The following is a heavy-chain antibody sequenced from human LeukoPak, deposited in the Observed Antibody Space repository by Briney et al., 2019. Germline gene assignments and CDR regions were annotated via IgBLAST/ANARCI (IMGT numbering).Heavy chain of an antibody. D-gene: IGHD6-13*01. J-gene: IGHJ1*01. CDR1: GFTFSSYT. V-gene: IGHV3-21*01. CDR3: ARGAYSSSWNCEH. CDR2: ITSSGSYI. Sequence: TGGSLRLSCAASGFTFSSYTMNWVRQAPGKGLEWVSSITSSGSYIYYADSVKGRFTISRDSAKNSLYLQMNSLRVEDTAVYYCARGAYSSSWNCEHWGQGTLVTVSS.